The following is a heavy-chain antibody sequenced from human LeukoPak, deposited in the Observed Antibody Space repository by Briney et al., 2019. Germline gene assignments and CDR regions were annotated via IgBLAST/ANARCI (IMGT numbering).Heavy chain of an antibody. Sequence: SVKVSCKASGGTFSSYAISWVRQAPGQGLEWMGGIIPIFGTANYAQKFQGRVTITADESTSTAYMELSSLRSEDTAVYYCASDRGYCSSTSCYRDFDYWGQGTLVTVSS. CDR2: IIPIFGTA. J-gene: IGHJ4*02. CDR1: GGTFSSYA. D-gene: IGHD2-2*01. V-gene: IGHV1-69*13. CDR3: ASDRGYCSSTSCYRDFDY.